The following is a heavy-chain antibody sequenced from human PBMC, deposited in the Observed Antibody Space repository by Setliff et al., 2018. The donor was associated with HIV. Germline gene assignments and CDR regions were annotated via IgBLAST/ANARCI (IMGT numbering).Heavy chain of an antibody. Sequence: SETLSLTCAVDGGSFSGYYWGWIRQSPGKGLEWIATIYHTGSTYYNPSLKSRVTISVDTSKNHFSLKVTSMTAADTAVFYCVRVDYGDYDFDYWGQGTLVTVSS. D-gene: IGHD4-17*01. CDR2: IYHTGST. V-gene: IGHV4-38-2*01. CDR1: GGSFSGYY. CDR3: VRVDYGDYDFDY. J-gene: IGHJ4*02.